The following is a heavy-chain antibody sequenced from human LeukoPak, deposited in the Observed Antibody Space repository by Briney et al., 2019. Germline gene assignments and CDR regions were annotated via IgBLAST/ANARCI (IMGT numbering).Heavy chain of an antibody. CDR2: IYTSGST. V-gene: IGHV4-4*07. CDR1: GGSISSYY. CDR3: AREGHDYGDYFFLFDY. Sequence: SKTLSLTCTVSGGSISSYYWSWIRQPAGKGLEWIGRIYTSGSTNYNPSLKSRVTMSVDTSKNQFSLKLSSVTAADTAVYYCAREGHDYGDYFFLFDYWGQGTLVTVSS. J-gene: IGHJ4*02. D-gene: IGHD4-17*01.